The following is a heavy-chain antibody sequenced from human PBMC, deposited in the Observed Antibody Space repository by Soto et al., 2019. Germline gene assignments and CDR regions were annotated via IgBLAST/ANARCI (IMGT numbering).Heavy chain of an antibody. J-gene: IGHJ4*02. V-gene: IGHV5-51*01. D-gene: IGHD6-13*01. CDR2: IYPGDSDT. Sequence: PGEPLKISWKGSGYSFISYWIGWVRQMPGKGLEWMGIIYPGDSDTRYSPSFQGQVTISADKSISTAYLQWSSLKASDTAMYYCASSSSWDQSTFDYWGQGTLVTVFS. CDR1: GYSFISYW. CDR3: ASSSSWDQSTFDY.